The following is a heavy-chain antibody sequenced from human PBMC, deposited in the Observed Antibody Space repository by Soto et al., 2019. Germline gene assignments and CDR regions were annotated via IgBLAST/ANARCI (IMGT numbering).Heavy chain of an antibody. D-gene: IGHD6-19*01. V-gene: IGHV1-2*04. J-gene: IGHJ3*02. CDR2: INPNSGGT. CDR1: GYTFTGYY. CDR3: ARVRGGYRSGWSPFDI. Sequence: GASVKVSCKASGYTFTGYYMHWVRQAPGQGLEWMGWINPNSGGTNYAQKFQGWVTMTRDTSISTAYMELSRLRSDDTAVYYCARVRGGYRSGWSPFDIWGRGTMVTVSS.